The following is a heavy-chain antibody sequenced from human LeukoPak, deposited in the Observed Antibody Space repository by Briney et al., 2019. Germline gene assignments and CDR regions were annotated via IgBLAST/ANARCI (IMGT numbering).Heavy chain of an antibody. CDR3: AKGSSGSFYSHFDY. CDR2: ISGSGDST. Sequence: PGGSLRLSCAAPGFTFSSYAMNWVRQAPGKGLEWVSAISGSGDSTYYADSVKGRFTISRDNSKNTLYLQMNSLRAEDTAVYYCAKGSSGSFYSHFDYWGQGTLVTVSS. V-gene: IGHV3-23*01. D-gene: IGHD3-10*01. J-gene: IGHJ4*02. CDR1: GFTFSSYA.